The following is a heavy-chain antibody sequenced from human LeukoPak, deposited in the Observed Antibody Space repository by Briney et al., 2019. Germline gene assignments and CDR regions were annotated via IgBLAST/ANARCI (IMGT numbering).Heavy chain of an antibody. V-gene: IGHV1-18*01. CDR3: AAGYCSSTSCRNNDAFDI. Sequence: GASVKVSCKASGYTFTSYGISWVRQAPGQGLEWMGWISAYNGNTNYAQKLQGRVTMTTDTSTSTAYMELRSLRSDDTAVYYCAAGYCSSTSCRNNDAFDIWGQGTMVTVSS. CDR1: GYTFTSYG. CDR2: ISAYNGNT. J-gene: IGHJ3*02. D-gene: IGHD2-2*01.